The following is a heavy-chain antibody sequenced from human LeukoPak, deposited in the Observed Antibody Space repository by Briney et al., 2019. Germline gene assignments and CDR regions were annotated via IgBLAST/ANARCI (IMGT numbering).Heavy chain of an antibody. J-gene: IGHJ5*02. CDR1: GYTFTSYY. V-gene: IGHV1-46*01. Sequence: ASVKVSCKASGYTFTSYYMHWVRQAPGQGLEWMGIINPSGGSTSYAQKFQGRVTMTRDTSTSTVYMVLSSLRSEDTAVYYRARDRDSSGWTNWFDPWGQGTLVTVSS. CDR2: INPSGGST. D-gene: IGHD6-19*01. CDR3: ARDRDSSGWTNWFDP.